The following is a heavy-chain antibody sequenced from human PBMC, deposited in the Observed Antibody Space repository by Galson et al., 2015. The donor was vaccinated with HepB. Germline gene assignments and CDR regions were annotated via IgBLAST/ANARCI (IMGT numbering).Heavy chain of an antibody. CDR2: ISGTGDTT. CDR1: GLTFSNFG. Sequence: SLRLSCAASGLTFSNFGISWVRRAPGRGLEWVSAISGTGDTTYYADSVKGRFTISRDNSKNTLYLQLNSLRAEDTAVYYCAKDGRGLLRYFDWSRGGDAFDIWGQGTMVTVSS. D-gene: IGHD3-9*01. CDR3: AKDGRGLLRYFDWSRGGDAFDI. V-gene: IGHV3-23*01. J-gene: IGHJ3*02.